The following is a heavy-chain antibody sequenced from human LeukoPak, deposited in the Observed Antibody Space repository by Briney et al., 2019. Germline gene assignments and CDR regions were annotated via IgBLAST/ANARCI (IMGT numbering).Heavy chain of an antibody. V-gene: IGHV3-11*01. CDR3: TKERRGTYYAFES. Sequence: GGSLRLSCDASGFSISDYYISWIRQSPAKELEWMSYITSGAGSPKYADSVKGRFTISRDKAKNSVALQLNSLRAEDTAVYYCTKERRGTYYAFESWGQGTLVTVSS. J-gene: IGHJ4*02. CDR1: GFSISDYY. CDR2: ITSGAGSP. D-gene: IGHD3-16*01.